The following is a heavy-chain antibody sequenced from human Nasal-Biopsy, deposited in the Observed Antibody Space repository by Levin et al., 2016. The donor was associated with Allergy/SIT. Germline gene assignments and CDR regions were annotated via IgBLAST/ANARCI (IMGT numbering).Heavy chain of an antibody. J-gene: IGHJ4*02. D-gene: IGHD3-22*01. CDR3: ARGNYYDSSGHTTNFDY. V-gene: IGHV3-7*03. Sequence: GGSLRLSCAASRFSLSSYWMSWVRQAPGKGLEWVANIKQDGSEKYYVDSVKGRFAISRDNAENSLYLQMNSLRAEDTAVYYCARGNYYDSSGHTTNFDYWGQGTLVTVSS. CDR1: RFSLSSYW. CDR2: IKQDGSEK.